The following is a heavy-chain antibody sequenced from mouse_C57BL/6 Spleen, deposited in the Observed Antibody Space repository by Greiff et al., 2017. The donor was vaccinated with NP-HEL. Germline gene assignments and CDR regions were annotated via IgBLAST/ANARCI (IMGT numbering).Heavy chain of an antibody. V-gene: IGHV14-2*01. J-gene: IGHJ4*01. CDR3: ARNYYYGSSYAYYYAMDY. CDR2: IDPEDGET. D-gene: IGHD1-1*01. CDR1: GFNIKDYY. Sequence: EVQLQESGAELVKPGASVKLSCTASGFNIKDYYMHWVKQRTEQGLEWIGRIDPEDGETKYAPKFQGKATITADTPSNTAYLQLSSLTSEDTAVYYCARNYYYGSSYAYYYAMDYWGQGTSVTVSS.